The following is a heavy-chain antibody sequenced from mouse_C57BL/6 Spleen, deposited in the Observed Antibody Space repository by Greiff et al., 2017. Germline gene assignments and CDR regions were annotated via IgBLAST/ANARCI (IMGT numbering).Heavy chain of an antibody. D-gene: IGHD1-1*01. J-gene: IGHJ4*01. CDR2: INPNNGGT. CDR1: GYTFTDYN. Sequence: EVQLQESGPELVKPGASVKMSCKASGYTFTDYNMHWVKQSHGKSLEWIGYINPNNGGTSSNQKFKGKATLTVNKSSSTAYMELRSLTSEDSAVYYCARNHITTVVATDYAMDYWGQGTSVTVSS. V-gene: IGHV1-22*01. CDR3: ARNHITTVVATDYAMDY.